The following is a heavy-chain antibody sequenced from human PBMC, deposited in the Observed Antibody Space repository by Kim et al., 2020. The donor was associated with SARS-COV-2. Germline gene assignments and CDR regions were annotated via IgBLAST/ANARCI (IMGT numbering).Heavy chain of an antibody. Sequence: SETLSLTCTVSGGSISSSSYYWGWIRQPPGKGLEWIGSIYYSGSTYYNPSLKSRVTISVDTSKNQFSLKLSSVTAADTAVYYCARINKYYDILTGYYFGWFDPWGQGTLVTVSS. V-gene: IGHV4-39*07. CDR1: GGSISSSSYY. J-gene: IGHJ5*02. CDR2: IYYSGST. D-gene: IGHD3-9*01. CDR3: ARINKYYDILTGYYFGWFDP.